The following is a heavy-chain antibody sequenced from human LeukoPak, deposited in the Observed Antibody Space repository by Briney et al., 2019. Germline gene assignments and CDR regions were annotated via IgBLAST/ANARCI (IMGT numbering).Heavy chain of an antibody. CDR2: INHSGST. Sequence: SETLSLTCAVYGGSFSGYYWSWISQPPGKGLEGIGEINHSGSTNYNPSLTSRVTISVDTSKNQFSLKLSSVTAADTAVYYCARGDYGDYVSNWFDPWGQGTLVTVSS. V-gene: IGHV4-34*01. D-gene: IGHD4-17*01. CDR3: ARGDYGDYVSNWFDP. J-gene: IGHJ5*02. CDR1: GGSFSGYY.